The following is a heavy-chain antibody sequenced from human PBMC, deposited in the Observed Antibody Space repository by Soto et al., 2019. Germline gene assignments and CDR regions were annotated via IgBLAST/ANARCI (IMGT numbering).Heavy chain of an antibody. J-gene: IGHJ4*02. Sequence: QVQLQESGPGLLKPSLTLSLTCAVSGGSSSHVFYYWSWIRQLPDKGREWIGHIYNGGSTYNNPPQTSQVTIPEDTSRNQFSLQLTSVSAADTAVYYCDPGPSGDKVDSWGQGILVTVSS. CDR2: IYNGGST. CDR3: DPGPSGDKVDS. V-gene: IGHV4-30-4*01. D-gene: IGHD7-27*01. CDR1: GGSSSHVFYY.